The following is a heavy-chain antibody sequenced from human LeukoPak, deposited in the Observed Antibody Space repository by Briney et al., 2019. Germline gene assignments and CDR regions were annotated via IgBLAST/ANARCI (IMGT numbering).Heavy chain of an antibody. CDR1: GYTLASYY. D-gene: IGHD2-2*01. CDR3: ARVVPAAMRRAHGNWFDP. J-gene: IGHJ5*02. CDR2: INPSGGST. Sequence: PSVKVSCKASGYTLASYYMHWVRQAPGQGLEWMGIINPSGGSTSYAQKFQGRVTMTTDTSTSTVYMELSSLRSEDTAVYYCARVVPAAMRRAHGNWFDPWGQGTLGTVSS. V-gene: IGHV1-46*01.